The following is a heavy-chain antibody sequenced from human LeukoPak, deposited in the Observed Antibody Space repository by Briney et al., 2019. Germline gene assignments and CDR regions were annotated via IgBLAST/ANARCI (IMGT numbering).Heavy chain of an antibody. CDR3: ATCAAPTRPGWFDP. CDR1: GGSFSGYY. Sequence: PSETLSLTCAVSGGSFSGYYWSWIRQAPGKGLEWIGEINHSGSTNYNPSLKSRVTISVDTSKNQFSLKLSSVTAADTAVYYCATCAAPTRPGWFDPWGQGTLVTVSS. V-gene: IGHV4-34*01. D-gene: IGHD6-25*01. CDR2: INHSGST. J-gene: IGHJ5*02.